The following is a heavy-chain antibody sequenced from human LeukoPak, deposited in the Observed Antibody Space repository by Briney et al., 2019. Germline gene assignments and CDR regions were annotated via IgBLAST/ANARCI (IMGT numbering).Heavy chain of an antibody. D-gene: IGHD3-3*01. Sequence: GGALRLSCEVSGFPVRSRYMTWVRQPPGKGLECVAVIYSGGTTYHIDSVKGRFTISRDISKSTMYLEMNNLRVEDTATYYCASLEGGPSDGRWGQGTLVIVSS. V-gene: IGHV3-53*01. J-gene: IGHJ4*02. CDR3: ASLEGGPSDGR. CDR1: GFPVRSRY. CDR2: IYSGGTT.